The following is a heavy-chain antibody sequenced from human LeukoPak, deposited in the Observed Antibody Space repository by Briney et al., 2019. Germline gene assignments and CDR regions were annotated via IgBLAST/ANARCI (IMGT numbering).Heavy chain of an antibody. J-gene: IGHJ3*02. D-gene: IGHD2-21*02. CDR3: ARACGGDCFDAFDI. V-gene: IGHV3-13*04. CDR2: IGTAGDT. Sequence: GGSLRLSCAASGFTFSSYDMHWVRQATGKGLEWVSAIGTAGDTYYPGSVKGRFTISRENAKNSLYLQMNSLRAGDTAVYYCARACGGDCFDAFDIWGQRTMVTVSS. CDR1: GFTFSSYD.